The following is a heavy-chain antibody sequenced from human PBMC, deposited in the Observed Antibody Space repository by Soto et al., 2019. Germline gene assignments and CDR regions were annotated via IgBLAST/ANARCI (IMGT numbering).Heavy chain of an antibody. CDR3: AHTMAPRIFDY. J-gene: IGHJ4*02. V-gene: IGHV2-5*02. Sequence: QITLKEAGPALVKPTQTLTLTRSFSGFSLITSGEGVGWHRQPPGTALEWLALIYWDDDNGYSTSRKSRLTITKDASKNQVVLTMTNMDPADTATYFCAHTMAPRIFDYWCQGALVTVSS. CDR1: GFSLITSGEG. CDR2: IYWDDDN.